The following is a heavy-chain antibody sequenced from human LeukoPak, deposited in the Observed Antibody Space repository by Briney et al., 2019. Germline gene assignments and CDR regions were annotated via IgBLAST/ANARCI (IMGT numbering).Heavy chain of an antibody. CDR1: GYTFTSYG. CDR2: ISAYNGDT. Sequence: ASVKVSCKASGYTFTSYGISWVRQAPGQGLEWMGWISAYNGDTRYAQKFQGRLTVTTDTSTTTAYMELRSLNSDDTAIYYCARRPGYDRRLSSLDYWGQGTLVTVSS. D-gene: IGHD5-12*01. CDR3: ARRPGYDRRLSSLDY. J-gene: IGHJ4*02. V-gene: IGHV1-18*01.